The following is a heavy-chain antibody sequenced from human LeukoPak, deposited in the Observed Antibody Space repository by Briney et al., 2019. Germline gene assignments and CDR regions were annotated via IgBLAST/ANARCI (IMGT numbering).Heavy chain of an antibody. D-gene: IGHD2-15*01. Sequence: ASVKVSCKASGYTFTSYGISWVRQAPGQGLEWMGWINAYNGNTNYAQKLQGRVTMTTDTSTSTAYMELRSLRSDDTAVYYCARDIVVVVARKGLDYWGQGTLVTVSS. V-gene: IGHV1-18*01. CDR2: INAYNGNT. CDR3: ARDIVVVVARKGLDY. CDR1: GYTFTSYG. J-gene: IGHJ4*02.